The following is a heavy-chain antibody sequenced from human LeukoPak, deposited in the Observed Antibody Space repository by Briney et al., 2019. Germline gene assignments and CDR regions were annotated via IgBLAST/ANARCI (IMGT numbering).Heavy chain of an antibody. D-gene: IGHD2-15*01. J-gene: IGHJ4*02. CDR3: ARETPCSVGSCYSDFFDY. CDR1: GGSISSYY. V-gene: IGHV4-59*01. Sequence: SETLSLTCTVSGGSISSYYWSWIRQPPGKGLEWVGYIYYSGSTNYNPSLKSRVTISVDTSKNQFSLKLSSVTAADTAVYYCARETPCSVGSCYSDFFDYWGQGTLVTVS. CDR2: IYYSGST.